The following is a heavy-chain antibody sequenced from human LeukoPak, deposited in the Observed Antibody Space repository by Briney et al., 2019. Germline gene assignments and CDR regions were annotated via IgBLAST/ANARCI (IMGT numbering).Heavy chain of an antibody. CDR1: GCSISSSSYF. D-gene: IGHD1-26*01. J-gene: IGHJ4*02. V-gene: IGHV4-39*01. Sequence: SETLSLTCTVSGCSISSSSYFWGWIRHPPGKGLEWIGSVYYSGATHSNPSLKSRVTISMTTSKNLFFLKPTSGSVAETVVYYCARHVWEPAWKDYWGQGTLVTVSS. CDR2: VYYSGAT. CDR3: ARHVWEPAWKDY.